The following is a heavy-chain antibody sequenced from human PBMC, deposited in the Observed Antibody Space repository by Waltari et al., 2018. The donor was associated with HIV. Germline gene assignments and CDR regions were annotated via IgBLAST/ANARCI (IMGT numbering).Heavy chain of an antibody. CDR1: GFTVSGNH. CDR3: ARDKCTGGSCYYEGYFES. CDR2: IYSGDNT. V-gene: IGHV3-53*01. D-gene: IGHD2-15*01. J-gene: IGHJ4*02. Sequence: EVQLVESGGGLTQPGGSLRLSCAASGFTVSGNHMSWVRQAPGKGLEWVSVIYSGDNTFYADSVKGRFTISRDISKNTLDLQMNSLRAEDTAVYYCARDKCTGGSCYYEGYFESWGQGTLVTVSS.